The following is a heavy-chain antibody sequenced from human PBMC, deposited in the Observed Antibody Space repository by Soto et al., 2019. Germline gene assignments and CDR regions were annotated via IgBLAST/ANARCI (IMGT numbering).Heavy chain of an antibody. CDR3: ARVGGGYQLLHAFDI. D-gene: IGHD2-2*01. CDR1: GFTFSSYS. Sequence: GGSLRLSCAASGFTFSSYSMNWFRQAPGKGLEWVSSISSSSSYIYYADSVKGRFTISRDNAKNSLYLQMNSLRAEDTAVYYCARVGGGYQLLHAFDIWGQGTMVTVSS. CDR2: ISSSSSYI. J-gene: IGHJ3*02. V-gene: IGHV3-21*01.